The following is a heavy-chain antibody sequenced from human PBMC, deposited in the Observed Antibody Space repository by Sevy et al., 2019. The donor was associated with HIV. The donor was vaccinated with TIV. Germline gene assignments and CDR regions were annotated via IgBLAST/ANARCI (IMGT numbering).Heavy chain of an antibody. V-gene: IGHV3-21*01. D-gene: IGHD2-2*01. CDR3: AREVVPAAMNYYYGMDV. CDR1: GFTFSSYS. J-gene: IGHJ6*02. Sequence: GGSLRLSCAASGFTFSSYSMNWVRQAPGKGLEWVSSISSSSSYIYYADTLKGRFTISRDNAKNSLYLQMNSLRAEDTAVYYCAREVVPAAMNYYYGMDVWGQGTTVTVSS. CDR2: ISSSSSYI.